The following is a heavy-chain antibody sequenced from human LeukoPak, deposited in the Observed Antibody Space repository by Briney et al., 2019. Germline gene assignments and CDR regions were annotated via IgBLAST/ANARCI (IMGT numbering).Heavy chain of an antibody. CDR1: GYTFTSYD. CDR3: ARDILTGYVTGYDALDI. D-gene: IGHD3-9*01. J-gene: IGHJ3*02. Sequence: ASVKVSCKASGYTFTSYDINWVRQATGQGLEWTGWMNPNSGNTGYAQKFQGRVTITADKSTSTAYMELSSLRSEDTAVYYCARDILTGYVTGYDALDIWGQGTMVTVSS. CDR2: MNPNSGNT. V-gene: IGHV1-8*01.